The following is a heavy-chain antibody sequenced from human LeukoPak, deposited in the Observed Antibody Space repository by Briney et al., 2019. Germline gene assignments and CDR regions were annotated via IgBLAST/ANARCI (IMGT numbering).Heavy chain of an antibody. D-gene: IGHD3-10*01. J-gene: IGHJ4*02. V-gene: IGHV4-4*02. CDR1: GGSISSSNW. CDR2: INHSGST. Sequence: PSETLSLTCAVSGGSISSSNWWSWVRQPPGKGLEWIGEINHSGSTNYNPSLKSRVTISVDTSKNQFSLKLSSVTAADTAVYYCARGKARSVWGQGTLVTVSS. CDR3: ARGKARSV.